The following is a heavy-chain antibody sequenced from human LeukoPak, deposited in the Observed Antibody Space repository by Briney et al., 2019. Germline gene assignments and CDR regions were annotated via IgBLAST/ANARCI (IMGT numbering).Heavy chain of an antibody. CDR2: ISGSGGTT. D-gene: IGHD3-3*01. CDR3: AKGPTIFGVVIKRDYYYGMDV. V-gene: IGHV3-23*01. J-gene: IGHJ6*02. Sequence: PGGSLRLSCAASGFSFSTCAMSWVRQAPGKALEWVSAISGSGGTTHYADSVKGRFTISRDNSQNTLYLQMNSLRAEDTAIYYCAKGPTIFGVVIKRDYYYGMDVWGQGTTVTVSS. CDR1: GFSFSTCA.